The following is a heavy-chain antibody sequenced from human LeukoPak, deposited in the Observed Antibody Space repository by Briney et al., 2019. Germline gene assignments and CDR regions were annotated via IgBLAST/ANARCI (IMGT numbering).Heavy chain of an antibody. D-gene: IGHD2-21*02. CDR1: GGSISSYY. Sequence: SATLSLTCPVSGGSISSYYWSWIRPPAGKGLEWIGRIYTSGSTNYNPSLKSRVTMSVDTSKNQFSLKLSSVTAADTAVYYCARDLGGDPRWLAFDIWGQGTMVTVSS. J-gene: IGHJ3*02. CDR3: ARDLGGDPRWLAFDI. V-gene: IGHV4-4*07. CDR2: IYTSGST.